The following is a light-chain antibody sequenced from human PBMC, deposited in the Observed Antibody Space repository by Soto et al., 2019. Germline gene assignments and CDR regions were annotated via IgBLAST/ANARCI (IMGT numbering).Light chain of an antibody. Sequence: DIQMTQSPSSVSASVGDRVTITCRASEGISIWLAWDQQKPGKAPKLLIYAASSLQSGVPSRFSGSASGTYFTLPIRSLQPEDFATYYCQQASSFPLTFGQGTRLEIK. CDR3: QQASSFPLT. CDR1: EGISIW. J-gene: IGKJ5*01. CDR2: AAS. V-gene: IGKV1D-12*01.